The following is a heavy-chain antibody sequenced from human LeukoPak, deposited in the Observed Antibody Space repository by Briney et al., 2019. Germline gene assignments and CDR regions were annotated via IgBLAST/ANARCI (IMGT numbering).Heavy chain of an antibody. CDR2: IRYDGSNK. D-gene: IGHD1-1*01. CDR1: GFTFSSYG. J-gene: IGHJ3*02. CDR3: AKPIPPTAQSPKGTDDDAFDI. Sequence: PGGSLRLSCAASGFTFSSYGMHWVRQAPGKGLEWVAFIRYDGSNKYYADSVKGRFTISRDNSKNTLYLQMNSLRAEDTAVYYCAKPIPPTAQSPKGTDDDAFDIWGQGTMATVSS. V-gene: IGHV3-30*02.